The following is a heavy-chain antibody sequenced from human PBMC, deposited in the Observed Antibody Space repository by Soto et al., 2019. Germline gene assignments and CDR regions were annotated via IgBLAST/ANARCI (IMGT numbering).Heavy chain of an antibody. D-gene: IGHD1-1*01. V-gene: IGHV5-51*01. CDR1: WYSFSPYW. CDR3: ARLYNAHSFHY. CDR2: IYPGDSDT. J-gene: IGHJ4*02. Sequence: PRGSLKISRKGSWYSFSPYWVARVPQMPGKGLEWMGIIYPGDSDTRYSPSFQGQVTISADKSISTAYLQWSSLKASDTAMYYCARLYNAHSFHYWGQGSLVTVSS.